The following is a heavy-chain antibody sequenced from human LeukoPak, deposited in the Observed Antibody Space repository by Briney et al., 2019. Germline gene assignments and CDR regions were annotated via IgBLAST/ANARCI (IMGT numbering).Heavy chain of an antibody. J-gene: IGHJ6*01. CDR3: AKRGGDEYSDAMDV. Sequence: GGSLRLSCAAAGFTFSSRAMSWVRQAPGKGLEWVSTISDTTYYADSVKGRFTISRDNSKSTLYLQMNSLRAEDTAVYYCAKRGGDEYSDAMDVWGQGTTVTVSS. D-gene: IGHD5-12*01. CDR2: ISDTT. V-gene: IGHV3-23*01. CDR1: GFTFSSRA.